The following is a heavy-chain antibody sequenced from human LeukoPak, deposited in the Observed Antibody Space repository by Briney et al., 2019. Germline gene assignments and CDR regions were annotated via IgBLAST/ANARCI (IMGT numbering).Heavy chain of an antibody. CDR2: IYSGGST. J-gene: IGHJ4*02. V-gene: IGHV3-53*01. CDR1: GFTVSSNY. Sequence: GGSLRLSCAASGFTVSSNYMSWVRQAPGKGLEWVSVIYSGGSTYYADSVKGRFTISRDNSKNTLYFQMNSLRAEDTAVYYCARDPPARYSSGWYSYWGQGTLVTVSS. CDR3: ARDPPARYSSGWYSY. D-gene: IGHD6-19*01.